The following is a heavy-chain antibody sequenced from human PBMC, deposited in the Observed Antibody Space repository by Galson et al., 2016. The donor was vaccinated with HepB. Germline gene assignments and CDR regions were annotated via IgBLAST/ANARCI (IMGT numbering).Heavy chain of an antibody. V-gene: IGHV3-33*01. D-gene: IGHD3-16*01. J-gene: IGHJ4*02. CDR2: IYHGGNDK. Sequence: SLRLSCAASGFAFGTYGMHWVRQTPGKGLEWVAGIYHGGNDKFYGHSVKGRFTISRDNSESKVFLQMSSLRPEDTAVYYCARFPYPFSHGGVVDYWGQGTLVTVAS. CDR1: GFAFGTYG. CDR3: ARFPYPFSHGGVVDY.